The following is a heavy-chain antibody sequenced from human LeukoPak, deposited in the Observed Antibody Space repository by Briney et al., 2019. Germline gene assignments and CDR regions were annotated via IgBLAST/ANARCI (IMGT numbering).Heavy chain of an antibody. CDR2: ISAYNGNT. CDR1: GYTFTSYG. V-gene: IGHV1-18*01. Sequence: GASVKVSCKASGYTFTSYGISWVRQAPGQGLEWMGWISAYNGNTNYAQKLQGRVTMTTDTSTSTAYMELRSLRSDDTAVYYCARGGYCSGGSCYSVYFDYWGQGTLVTVSS. J-gene: IGHJ4*02. D-gene: IGHD2-15*01. CDR3: ARGGYCSGGSCYSVYFDY.